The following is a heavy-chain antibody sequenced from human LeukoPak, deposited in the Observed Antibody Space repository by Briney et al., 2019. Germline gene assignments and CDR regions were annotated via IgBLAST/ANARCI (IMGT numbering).Heavy chain of an antibody. V-gene: IGHV3-23*01. J-gene: IGHJ4*02. Sequence: GGSLRLSCAASGLTFSSYAMTWVRQAPGKGLEWVSSISGSGGSTYYADSVRGRFTFSRDNSKNTLYLQMNSLRAEDTAVYYCARGRVWNTEFDYWGQGTLVTVSS. CDR1: GLTFSSYA. D-gene: IGHD1/OR15-1a*01. CDR2: ISGSGGST. CDR3: ARGRVWNTEFDY.